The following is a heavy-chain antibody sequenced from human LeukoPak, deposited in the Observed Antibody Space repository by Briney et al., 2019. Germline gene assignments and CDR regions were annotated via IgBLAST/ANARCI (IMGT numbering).Heavy chain of an antibody. CDR1: GGSISSSSYY. D-gene: IGHD3-22*01. CDR2: IYYSGST. V-gene: IGHV4-39*07. Sequence: SETPSLTCTVSGGSISSSSYYWGWIRQPPGKGLEWIGSIYYSGSTYYNPSLKSRVTISVDTSKNQFSLKLSSVTAADTAVYYCARDLVNYYDSSGYYSVAFDIWGQGTMVTVSS. J-gene: IGHJ3*02. CDR3: ARDLVNYYDSSGYYSVAFDI.